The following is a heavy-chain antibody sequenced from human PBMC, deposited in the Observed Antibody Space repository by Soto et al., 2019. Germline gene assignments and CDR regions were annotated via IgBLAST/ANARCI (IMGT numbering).Heavy chain of an antibody. CDR1: VFPFNTYA. D-gene: IGHD1-1*01. J-gene: IGHJ6*03. Sequence: PGGSLRLSFSASVFPFNTYAMSWVRPAPGKGLEWVSLISGSGDIIHNADFVRGRFTISRDNSKNTLYLQLNSLSSEDTAVYSCAKDGDYWHGHMDVWGKGTTVTVSS. V-gene: IGHV3-23*01. CDR2: ISGSGDII. CDR3: AKDGDYWHGHMDV.